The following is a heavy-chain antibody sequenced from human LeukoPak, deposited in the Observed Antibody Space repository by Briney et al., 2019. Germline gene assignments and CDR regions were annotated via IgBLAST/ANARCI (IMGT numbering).Heavy chain of an antibody. CDR2: IYYSGST. D-gene: IGHD2-15*01. CDR3: ARDYCSGGSCDYYYYYGMDV. J-gene: IGHJ6*02. CDR1: GGSFSGFY. Sequence: PSETLSLICAVYGGSFSGFYWSWIRQPPGKGLEWIGYIYYSGSTNYNPSLKSRVTISVDTSKNQFSLKLSSVTAADTAVYYCARDYCSGGSCDYYYYYGMDVWGQGTTVTVSS. V-gene: IGHV4-59*01.